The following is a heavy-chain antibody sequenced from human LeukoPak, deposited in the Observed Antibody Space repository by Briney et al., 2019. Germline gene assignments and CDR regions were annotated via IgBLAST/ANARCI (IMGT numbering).Heavy chain of an antibody. J-gene: IGHJ4*02. V-gene: IGHV4-4*07. D-gene: IGHD3-9*01. CDR3: ARGNENWLLPHYFDY. CDR1: GGSISSYY. Sequence: PSETLSLTCTVSGGSISSYYWSWIRQPAGKGLEWIGRIYTSGSTNYNPSLKSRVTMSVDTSKNQFSLKLSSVTAADTAVYYCARGNENWLLPHYFDYWGQGTLVTVSS. CDR2: IYTSGST.